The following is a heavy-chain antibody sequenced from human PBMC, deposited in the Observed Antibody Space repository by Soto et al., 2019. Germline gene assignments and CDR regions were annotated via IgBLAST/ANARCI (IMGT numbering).Heavy chain of an antibody. CDR3: GRSLGYSYGIIAY. CDR1: GFTFSSYD. D-gene: IGHD5-18*01. CDR2: ISSSSSYI. Sequence: GGSLRLSCAASGFTFSSYDMNWVRQAPGKGLEWVSLISSSSSYIYYADSVKGRFTISRDDAKNSLYLQMDSLRAEDTAVYFCGRSLGYSYGIIAYWGQGTMVTVSS. V-gene: IGHV3-21*01. J-gene: IGHJ4*02.